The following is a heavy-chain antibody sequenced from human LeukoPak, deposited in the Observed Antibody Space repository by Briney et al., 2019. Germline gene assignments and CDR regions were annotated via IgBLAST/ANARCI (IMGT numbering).Heavy chain of an antibody. J-gene: IGHJ6*03. CDR2: IYYSGST. Sequence: PSETLSLTCTVSGGSISSSSYYWGWIRQPLGKGLEWIGSIYYSGSTYYNPSLKSRVTISVDTSKNQFSLKLSSVTAADTAVYYCARHTARHYYYYYYMDVWGKGTTVTVSS. CDR1: GGSISSSSYY. CDR3: ARHTARHYYYYYYMDV. D-gene: IGHD5-18*01. V-gene: IGHV4-39*07.